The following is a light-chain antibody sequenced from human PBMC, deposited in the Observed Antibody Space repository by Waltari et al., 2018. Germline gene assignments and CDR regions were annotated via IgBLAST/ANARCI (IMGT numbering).Light chain of an antibody. V-gene: IGKV1-NL1*01. CDR3: QHYYSTPYT. J-gene: IGKJ2*01. Sequence: DIQMTQSPSSLYAYVGDRATISCRSSHGISNDLAWYHQKPGETPKLLIYEASSLQSGIPFRFSGIGSGTDFTLTISSLQSEDFGTFYCQHYYSTPYTFGQGTKVEIK. CDR1: HGISND. CDR2: EAS.